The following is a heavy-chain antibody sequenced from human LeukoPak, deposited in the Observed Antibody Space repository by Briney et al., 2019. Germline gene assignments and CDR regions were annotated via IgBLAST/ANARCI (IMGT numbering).Heavy chain of an antibody. CDR1: GFTFSYYW. Sequence: GGSLRLSCEASGFTFSYYWMNWIRQAPGKGLEWVANIKQDGREIYYADSVKGRFSISRDNAQTSLYLQMNSLRAEDTAVYYCARDVVFDYWGQGTLVSVSS. J-gene: IGHJ4*02. D-gene: IGHD2-21*01. CDR3: ARDVVFDY. CDR2: IKQDGREI. V-gene: IGHV3-7*01.